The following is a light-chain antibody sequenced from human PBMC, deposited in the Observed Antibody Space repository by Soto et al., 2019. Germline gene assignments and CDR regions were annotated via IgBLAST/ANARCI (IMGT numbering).Light chain of an antibody. CDR3: QQANSFPWT. CDR1: QGISSW. CDR2: AAS. J-gene: IGKJ1*01. Sequence: DIQMTQSPSSVSASVGDRVTITCRASQGISSWLVWYQQKPGKAPKVLIYAASSLQSGVPSRFSGSGSVTDFTLTFSSLQPEDFATYYCQQANSFPWTFGQGTKVEIK. V-gene: IGKV1-12*01.